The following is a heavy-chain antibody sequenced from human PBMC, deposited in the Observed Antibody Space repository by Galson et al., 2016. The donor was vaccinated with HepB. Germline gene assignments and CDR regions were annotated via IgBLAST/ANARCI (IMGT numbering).Heavy chain of an antibody. D-gene: IGHD3-22*01. CDR2: IIPIFGTA. Sequence: SVKVSCKASGGTFSSYAISWVRQAPGQGLEWMGGIIPIFGTANYAQKFQGRVTITADESTSTAYMELSSLRFEDTAVYYCARDNYYDSSGYWNSFDYWGQGTLVTVSS. CDR1: GGTFSSYA. J-gene: IGHJ4*02. V-gene: IGHV1-69*13. CDR3: ARDNYYDSSGYWNSFDY.